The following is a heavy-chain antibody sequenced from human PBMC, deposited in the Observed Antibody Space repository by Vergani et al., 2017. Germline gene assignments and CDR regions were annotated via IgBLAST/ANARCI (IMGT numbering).Heavy chain of an antibody. D-gene: IGHD5-12*01. CDR1: GFTFNHYA. Sequence: EVQLLESGGDLVQPGGSLRLSCAASGFTFNHYAMNWVRQAPGKGLEWVSGISGSGGSTYYAGSVKGRFTISRVSSKNTLYLQMNSLSAGDTAVYYCAKATTRNIGYDYLYYYHAMDVWGQGTTVTVSS. J-gene: IGHJ6*02. CDR2: ISGSGGST. CDR3: AKATTRNIGYDYLYYYHAMDV. V-gene: IGHV3-23*01.